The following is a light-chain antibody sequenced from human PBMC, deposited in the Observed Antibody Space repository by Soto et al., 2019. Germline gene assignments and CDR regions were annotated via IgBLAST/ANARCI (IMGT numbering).Light chain of an antibody. CDR3: SSYTSSSTLGV. CDR2: EVS. Sequence: QSVLTQPASVSGSPGQSITISCTGTSSDVGGYNSVSWYQQHPGKAPKLMIFEVSNRPSGVSNRFSGSKSGNTASLTISGLQAEDEADYYCSSYTSSSTLGVFGTGTQLTVL. J-gene: IGLJ1*01. CDR1: SSDVGGYNS. V-gene: IGLV2-14*01.